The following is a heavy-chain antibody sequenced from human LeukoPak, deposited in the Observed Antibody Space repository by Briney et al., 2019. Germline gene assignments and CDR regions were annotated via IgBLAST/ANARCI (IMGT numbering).Heavy chain of an antibody. CDR1: GFTFSSYS. Sequence: GGSLRLSCAASGFTFSSYSMIWVRQAPGKGLEWISYITRTSSSEHHADSVKGRFTISRDNAKNSLYLQMNSLRAEDTAVYYCSKDLTSDFGGDFDPWGQGTLVTVSS. V-gene: IGHV3-48*04. D-gene: IGHD3-10*01. CDR3: SKDLTSDFGGDFDP. J-gene: IGHJ5*02. CDR2: ITRTSSSE.